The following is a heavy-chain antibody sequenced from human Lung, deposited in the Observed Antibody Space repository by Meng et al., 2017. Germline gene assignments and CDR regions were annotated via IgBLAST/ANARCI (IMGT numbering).Heavy chain of an antibody. Sequence: SQTLSLTCAISGDSVSSNSAAWNWIRQSPSRGLEWLGRTYYRSKWYNDYAVSVKSRITINPDTSKNQFSLQLNSVTPEDTAVYYCARALFRTDCTNGVCRPNYYYYGMDVWGQGTTVT. J-gene: IGHJ6*02. D-gene: IGHD2-8*01. CDR3: ARALFRTDCTNGVCRPNYYYYGMDV. CDR2: TYYRSKWYN. V-gene: IGHV6-1*01. CDR1: GDSVSSNSAA.